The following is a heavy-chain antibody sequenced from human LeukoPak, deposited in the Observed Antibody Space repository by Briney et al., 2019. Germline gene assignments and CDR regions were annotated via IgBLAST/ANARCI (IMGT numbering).Heavy chain of an antibody. CDR3: ARVGTYYYDSSGYSDY. Sequence: PGGSLRLSCAASGFTFSSYAMSWVRQAPGKGLEWIGCIYYSGSTYYNPSLKSRVTISVDTSKNQFSLKLSSVTAADTAVYYCARVGTYYYDSSGYSDYWGQGTLVTVSS. D-gene: IGHD3-22*01. CDR1: GFTFSSYA. CDR2: IYYSGST. V-gene: IGHV4-39*07. J-gene: IGHJ4*02.